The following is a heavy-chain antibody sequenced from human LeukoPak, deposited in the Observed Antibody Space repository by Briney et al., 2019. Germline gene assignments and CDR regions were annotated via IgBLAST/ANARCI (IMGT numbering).Heavy chain of an antibody. CDR2: IYCSGST. Sequence: PSETLSLTCTVSGRSISRGGYCWSWIRQHPGSGLEWIGYIYCSGSTYYNPSLKSRVTISVDTSKNQFSLKLSSVTAADTAVYYCARVYHNYFDYWGQGTLVTVSS. CDR3: ARVYHNYFDY. V-gene: IGHV4-31*03. J-gene: IGHJ4*02. D-gene: IGHD2-2*02. CDR1: GRSISRGGYC.